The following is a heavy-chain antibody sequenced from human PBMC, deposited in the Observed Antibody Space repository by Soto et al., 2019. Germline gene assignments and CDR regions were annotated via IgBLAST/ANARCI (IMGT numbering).Heavy chain of an antibody. CDR3: ARGAFPTWGTSPLDS. Sequence: EVQLVESGGGLVQPGGSLRLSCAASGFTFTSYWMTWVRQAPGKGLEWVANIKQDGGEKYYVGSVKGRFTISRDNAENSLYLQLDSLRAEDAAVYYCARGAFPTWGTSPLDSWGQGTLVTVSS. D-gene: IGHD3-16*01. CDR1: GFTFTSYW. CDR2: IKQDGGEK. V-gene: IGHV3-7*04. J-gene: IGHJ4*02.